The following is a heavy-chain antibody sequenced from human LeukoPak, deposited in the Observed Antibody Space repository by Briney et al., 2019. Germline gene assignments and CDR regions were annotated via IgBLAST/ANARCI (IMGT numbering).Heavy chain of an antibody. CDR1: GYSFTTYW. D-gene: IGHD1-26*01. Sequence: GESLKISRKASGYSFTTYWIGWVRQMPGKGLEWMGIIYPGDSETRYSPSFQGQVTISADKSITTAYLQWSSLKASDTAMYYCARLVGATYFDYWGQGTLVTVSS. J-gene: IGHJ4*02. V-gene: IGHV5-51*01. CDR2: IYPGDSET. CDR3: ARLVGATYFDY.